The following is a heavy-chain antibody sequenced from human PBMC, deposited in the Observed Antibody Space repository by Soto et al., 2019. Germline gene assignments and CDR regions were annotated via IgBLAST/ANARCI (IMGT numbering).Heavy chain of an antibody. D-gene: IGHD3-10*01. J-gene: IGHJ6*02. Sequence: QSGGSLRLSCAASGFIFRDYAMYWVRHAPGKGLEWVSVISGSDGTTFYADSVRGRVTSSRDNSRNMVYLQMISLRAEDTAVYYCAKVIGGSESYWGGSHYYYALDVWGQGTTVTVSS. V-gene: IGHV3-23*01. CDR3: AKVIGGSESYWGGSHYYYALDV. CDR1: GFIFRDYA. CDR2: ISGSDGTT.